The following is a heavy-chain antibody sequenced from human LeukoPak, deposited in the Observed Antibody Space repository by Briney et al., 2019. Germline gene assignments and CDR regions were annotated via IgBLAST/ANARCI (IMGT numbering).Heavy chain of an antibody. J-gene: IGHJ4*02. CDR1: GFTFSKYA. D-gene: IGHD1-26*01. CDR3: AKDGRTSSPK. CDR2: INAAAGT. V-gene: IGHV3-23*01. Sequence: PGGSLRLSCAASGFTFSKYAMSWVRQAPGKGPEWVSGINAAAGTDYSESVKGRFTISRDNFNNMLSLQMNSLRAEDTALYYCAKDGRTSSPKWGQGILVTVSS.